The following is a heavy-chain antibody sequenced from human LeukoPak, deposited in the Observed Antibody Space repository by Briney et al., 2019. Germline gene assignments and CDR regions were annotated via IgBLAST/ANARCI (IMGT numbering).Heavy chain of an antibody. CDR3: AKDAYGSGSYSRFDP. Sequence: PGRSLRLSCAASGFTFDDYAMHWVRQAPGKGLEWVSGISWNSGSIDYADSVKGRFTISRDNAKNSLYLQMNSLRAEDTALYYCAKDAYGSGSYSRFDPWGQGTLVTVPS. D-gene: IGHD3-10*01. V-gene: IGHV3-9*01. CDR2: ISWNSGSI. CDR1: GFTFDDYA. J-gene: IGHJ5*02.